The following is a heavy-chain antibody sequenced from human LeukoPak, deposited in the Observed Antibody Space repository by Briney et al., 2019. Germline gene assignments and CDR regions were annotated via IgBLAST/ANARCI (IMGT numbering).Heavy chain of an antibody. D-gene: IGHD2-21*02. J-gene: IGHJ4*02. V-gene: IGHV4-61*01. Sequence: PSETLSLTCTVSGGSVSSGSYYWTWIRQPPGKELEWIGYIYYSGSTNYNPSLKSRVTISVDMSKNQFSLKLSSVTAANTAVYYCARSYCGGDCYSDPFDYWGQGTLVTVSS. CDR1: GGSVSSGSYY. CDR2: IYYSGST. CDR3: ARSYCGGDCYSDPFDY.